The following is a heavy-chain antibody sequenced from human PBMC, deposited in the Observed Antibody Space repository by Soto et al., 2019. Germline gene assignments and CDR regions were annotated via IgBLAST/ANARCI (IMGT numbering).Heavy chain of an antibody. J-gene: IGHJ4*02. Sequence: GGSLRLSCAASGFTFSNAWMSWVRQAPGKGLEWVGRIKSKTDGGTTDYAAPVKGRFTISRDDSKNTLYLQMNSLKTEDTAVYYCTTRSPPRSGEPRAPFDYWGQGTLVTVSS. D-gene: IGHD3-10*01. CDR1: GFTFSNAW. CDR3: TTRSPPRSGEPRAPFDY. V-gene: IGHV3-15*01. CDR2: IKSKTDGGTT.